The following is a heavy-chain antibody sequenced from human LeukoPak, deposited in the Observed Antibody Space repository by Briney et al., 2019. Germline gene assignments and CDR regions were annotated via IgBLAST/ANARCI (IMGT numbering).Heavy chain of an antibody. CDR1: GYTFTGYY. CDR3: ARSYDSSGYYDY. V-gene: IGHV1-2*04. CDR2: INPNSGGT. D-gene: IGHD3-22*01. Sequence: ASVKVSCKASGYTFTGYYMHWVRQAPGQGLEWMGWINPNSGGTNYAQKFQGWVTMTRDTSISTAYMELGRLRSDDTAVYYCARSYDSSGYYDYWGQGTLVTVSS. J-gene: IGHJ4*02.